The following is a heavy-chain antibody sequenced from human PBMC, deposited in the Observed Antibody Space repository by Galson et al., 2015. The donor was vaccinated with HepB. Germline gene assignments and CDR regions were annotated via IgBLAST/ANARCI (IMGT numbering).Heavy chain of an antibody. D-gene: IGHD6-19*01. CDR1: GFILDDYA. V-gene: IGHV3-9*01. CDR2: IEWNSGGI. CDR3: ARRDQWNYSGMDV. Sequence: SLRLSCAASGFILDDYAMHWVRQAPGKGLEWVAGIEWNSGGIGYADSVKGRFTVSRDNAKKSLYLQMNSLKVEDTALYHCARRDQWNYSGMDVWGQGTTVTVSS. J-gene: IGHJ6*02.